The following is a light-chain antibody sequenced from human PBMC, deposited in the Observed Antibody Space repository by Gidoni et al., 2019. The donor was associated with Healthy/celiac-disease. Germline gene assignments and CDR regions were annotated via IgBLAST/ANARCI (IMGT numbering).Light chain of an antibody. CDR3: QQYDNLSIT. V-gene: IGKV1-33*01. J-gene: IGKJ5*01. CDR1: QDISNY. CDR2: DAS. Sequence: IQMTQSPSSLSASVGDRVTITCQESQDISNYLNWYQQKPGKAPKLLIYDASNLETGVPSRVSGSGSGTDFTFTISSLQPEDIATYYCQQYDNLSITFGQGTRLEIK.